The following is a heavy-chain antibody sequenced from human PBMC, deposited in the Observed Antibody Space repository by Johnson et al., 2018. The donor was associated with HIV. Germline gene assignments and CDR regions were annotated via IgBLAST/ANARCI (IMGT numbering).Heavy chain of an antibody. CDR3: AGAGGLMAVAGYDAFDI. CDR1: GFTFSSYG. V-gene: IGHV3-30*02. D-gene: IGHD6-19*01. CDR2: IRYDGSNK. J-gene: IGHJ3*02. Sequence: VQLVESGGGVVQPGGSLRLSCAASGFTFSSYGMHWVRQAPGKGLEWVAFIRYDGSNKYYADSVKGRFTISRDNSKNTLYLQMNSLRAEDTAVYYCAGAGGLMAVAGYDAFDIWGQGTMVTVSS.